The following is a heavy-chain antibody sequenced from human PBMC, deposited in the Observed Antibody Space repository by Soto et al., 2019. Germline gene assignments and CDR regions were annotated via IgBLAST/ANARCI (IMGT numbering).Heavy chain of an antibody. D-gene: IGHD1-26*01. CDR2: IYYSGST. CDR3: ATQEVGGSYVYTFDP. J-gene: IGHJ5*02. Sequence: QLHLRESGPGLVKPSETLSLTCTVSGGSITSSSYYWGWIRQPPGKGLEWIGSIYYSGSTYYNPSLKSRVTSSVNTSKNQSSLKLSSVPAADTAVYYCATQEVGGSYVYTFDPWGQGTLVTVSS. CDR1: GGSITSSSYY. V-gene: IGHV4-39*01.